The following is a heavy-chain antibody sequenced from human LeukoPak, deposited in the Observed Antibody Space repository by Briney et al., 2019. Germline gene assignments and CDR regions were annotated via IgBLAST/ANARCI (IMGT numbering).Heavy chain of an antibody. CDR3: VRAGEIAATGDY. J-gene: IGHJ4*02. CDR2: IYNNGNT. CDR1: GGSISSYY. Sequence: SETLSLTCTVSGGSISSYYLTWIRQPPGKGLEWIGYIYNNGNTIYNSSLKSRVTISVDTSKNQFSLKLASVTAADTAVYYCVRAGEIAATGDYWGQGILVTVSS. V-gene: IGHV4-59*01. D-gene: IGHD6-13*01.